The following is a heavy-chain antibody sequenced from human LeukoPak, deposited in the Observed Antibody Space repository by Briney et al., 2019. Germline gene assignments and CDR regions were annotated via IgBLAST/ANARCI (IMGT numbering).Heavy chain of an antibody. CDR2: ISGSGGST. Sequence: GGSLRLSCAASGFTFNNYAMNWVRQAPGKGLEWVSSISGSGGSTYYADSVKGRFTISRDNSKNTLHLQMNSLRAEDTAVYYCAKPARTDAFDIWGQGTMVTVSS. V-gene: IGHV3-23*01. J-gene: IGHJ3*02. CDR3: AKPARTDAFDI. CDR1: GFTFNNYA. D-gene: IGHD1-14*01.